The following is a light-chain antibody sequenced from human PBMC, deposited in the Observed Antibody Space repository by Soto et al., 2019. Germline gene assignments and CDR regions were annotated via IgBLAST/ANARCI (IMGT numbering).Light chain of an antibody. Sequence: DIQMTQSPSSLSASVGDRVTITCRASQNIRSYLNWYHQKPGKAPNLLIYGTSSLQSGVPSRFSGSGSGTEFTLTISSLQPEDFATYYCQQSYSTPRAFGQGTKVEIK. J-gene: IGKJ1*01. CDR2: GTS. CDR3: QQSYSTPRA. V-gene: IGKV1-39*01. CDR1: QNIRSY.